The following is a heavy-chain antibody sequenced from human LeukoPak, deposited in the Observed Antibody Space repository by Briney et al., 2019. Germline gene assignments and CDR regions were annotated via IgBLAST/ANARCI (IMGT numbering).Heavy chain of an antibody. D-gene: IGHD1-14*01. CDR3: VVVVEPPDSDGFDV. J-gene: IGHJ3*01. CDR2: INADGSTA. V-gene: IGHV3-74*01. CDR1: GFTFGNSW. Sequence: GGSLRLSCAASGFTFGNSWVHWIRQAPGKGLVWVSLINADGSTATYADSVKGRFTISRDNARNTLSLQMNSLTIEDTAVYYCVVVVEPPDSDGFDVWGQGTMITVSS.